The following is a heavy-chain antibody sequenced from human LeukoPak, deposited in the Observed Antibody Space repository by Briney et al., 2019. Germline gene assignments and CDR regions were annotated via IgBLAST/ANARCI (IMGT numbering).Heavy chain of an antibody. Sequence: ASVKVSCKASGYTFTSYGINWVRQAPGQGLEWMGWISTYDANTEYAQKLQGRVTMTTDTSTSTAYMEVRSLRSDDTALYYCAKMSGYYSRWASKVDYCGQGILVTVSS. CDR3: AKMSGYYSRWASKVDY. D-gene: IGHD3-3*01. V-gene: IGHV1-18*01. CDR2: ISTYDANT. CDR1: GYTFTSYG. J-gene: IGHJ4*02.